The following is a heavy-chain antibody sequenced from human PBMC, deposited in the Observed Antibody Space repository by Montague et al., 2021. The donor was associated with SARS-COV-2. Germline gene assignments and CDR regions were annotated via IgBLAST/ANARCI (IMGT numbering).Heavy chain of an antibody. CDR3: AHRRPLWGYFDY. V-gene: IGHV2-5*02. Sequence: PALVKPTQTLTLTCTFSGFSLSTSGVGVGWIRQPPGKVLEWLALIYWDDDKRHSPSLKSRLTITKDTSKNQVVLTMTNMDPVGTATYYCAHRRPLWGYFDYWGQGTLVTVSS. J-gene: IGHJ4*02. D-gene: IGHD7-27*01. CDR1: GFSLSTSGVG. CDR2: IYWDDDK.